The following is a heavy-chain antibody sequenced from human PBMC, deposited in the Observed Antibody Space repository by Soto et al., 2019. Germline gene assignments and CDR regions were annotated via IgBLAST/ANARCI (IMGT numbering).Heavy chain of an antibody. CDR2: VYYSGST. CDR1: GGSISTYY. D-gene: IGHD3-10*01. CDR3: TREYNYGHNWFDP. J-gene: IGHJ5*02. V-gene: IGHV4-59*01. Sequence: QVQLQESGPGLVKPSETLSLTCTVPGGSISTYYWTWIRQSPGKGLEWIGYVYYSGSTDYNASLRSRVTISVDTSKNQFYLELRSVTAADTAVYYCTREYNYGHNWFDPWGQGTLVTVSS.